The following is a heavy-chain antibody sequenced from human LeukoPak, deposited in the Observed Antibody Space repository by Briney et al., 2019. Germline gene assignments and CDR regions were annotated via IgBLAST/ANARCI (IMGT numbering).Heavy chain of an antibody. Sequence: GASVKVSCKASGYTFTGNYIHWVRLAPGQGLEWMGGIIPIFGTVHYAQTFQGRVTITADESTNTAYMELTSLRSDDTALYYCARGQQLVGNYYYYGMDVWGQGTTVTVSS. D-gene: IGHD6-13*01. V-gene: IGHV1-69*13. J-gene: IGHJ6*02. CDR1: GYTFTGNY. CDR3: ARGQQLVGNYYYYGMDV. CDR2: IIPIFGTV.